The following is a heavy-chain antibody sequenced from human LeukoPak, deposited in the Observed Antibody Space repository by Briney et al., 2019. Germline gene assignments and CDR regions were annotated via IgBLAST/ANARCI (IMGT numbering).Heavy chain of an antibody. CDR3: ARRTSSSWVFDY. D-gene: IGHD6-13*01. J-gene: IGHJ4*02. Sequence: NPSETLSLTCTVSGLSISSYYWSWIRQPPGKGLEWIGYIYTSGSTNYNPSLKSRVTISIDTSQNQFSLKLSSVTAADTAVYYCARRTSSSWVFDYWGQGTLVTVSS. V-gene: IGHV4-4*09. CDR2: IYTSGST. CDR1: GLSISSYY.